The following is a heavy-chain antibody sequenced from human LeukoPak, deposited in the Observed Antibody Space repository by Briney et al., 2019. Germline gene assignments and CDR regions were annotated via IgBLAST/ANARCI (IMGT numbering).Heavy chain of an antibody. D-gene: IGHD3-10*01. J-gene: IGHJ6*02. CDR2: IYYSGST. CDR3: ARVTRRVRGVTTNYYYYGMDV. Sequence: SETLSLTCTVSGGSISSSSYYWGWIRQPPGKGLEWIGSIYYSGSTYYNPSLKSRVTISVDTSKNQFSLKLSSVTAADTAVYYCARVTRRVRGVTTNYYYYGMDVWGQGTTVTVSS. V-gene: IGHV4-39*07. CDR1: GGSISSSSYY.